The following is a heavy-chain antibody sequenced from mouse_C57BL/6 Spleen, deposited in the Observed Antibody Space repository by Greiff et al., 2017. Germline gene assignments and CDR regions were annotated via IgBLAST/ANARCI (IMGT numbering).Heavy chain of an antibody. J-gene: IGHJ4*01. D-gene: IGHD1-1*01. Sequence: VQLQQPGAELVRPGSSVKLSCKASGYTFTSYWMHWVKQRPIQGLEWIGNIDPSDSETHYNQKFKDKATLTVDKSSSTAYTQLSSLTSEDSAVYYCARDYGSRPDAMDYWGQGTSVTVSS. CDR3: ARDYGSRPDAMDY. CDR1: GYTFTSYW. V-gene: IGHV1-52*01. CDR2: IDPSDSET.